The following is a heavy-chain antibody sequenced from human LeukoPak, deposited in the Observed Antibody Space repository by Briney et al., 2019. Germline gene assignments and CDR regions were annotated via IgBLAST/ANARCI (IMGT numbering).Heavy chain of an antibody. J-gene: IGHJ4*02. CDR1: GFTFSSFA. V-gene: IGHV3-23*01. CDR3: AKCRPPPPAAAINY. CDR2: ISGSGDST. D-gene: IGHD2-2*01. Sequence: GGSLRLSCAASGFTFSSFALSWVRQAPGKGLEWVSSISGSGDSTYYMESVKGRFTISRDNSENTLYLQMNSLRADDTAVYYCAKCRPPPPAAAINYWGQGPLATVSP.